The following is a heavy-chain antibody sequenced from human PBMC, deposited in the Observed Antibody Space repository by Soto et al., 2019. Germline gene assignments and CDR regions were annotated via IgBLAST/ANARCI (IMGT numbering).Heavy chain of an antibody. J-gene: IGHJ5*02. D-gene: IGHD3-22*01. CDR1: GGSVSSGSYY. CDR3: ARVGITMIVVP. Sequence: QVQLQESGPGLVKPSETLSLTCTVSGGSVSSGSYYWSWIRQPPGKGLEWIGYIYYSGSTNYNPSLKRRVTISVDTSKNQFSLKLSSVTAADTAVYYCARVGITMIVVPWGQGTLVTVSS. CDR2: IYYSGST. V-gene: IGHV4-61*01.